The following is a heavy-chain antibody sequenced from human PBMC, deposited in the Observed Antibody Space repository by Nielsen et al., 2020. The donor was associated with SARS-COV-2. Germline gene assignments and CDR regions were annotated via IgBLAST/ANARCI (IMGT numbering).Heavy chain of an antibody. Sequence: GESLKISCKTSGYSFTTYWIAWVRQMPGKDLEWMGIIHPGDSNTRYNPSFQGQVTISVDRSISTVYLQWSSLKASDTAMYYCARRRDSYSYRWFDPWGQGTQVTVSS. J-gene: IGHJ5*02. V-gene: IGHV5-51*01. CDR3: ARRRDSYSYRWFDP. D-gene: IGHD3-16*02. CDR2: IHPGDSNT. CDR1: GYSFTTYW.